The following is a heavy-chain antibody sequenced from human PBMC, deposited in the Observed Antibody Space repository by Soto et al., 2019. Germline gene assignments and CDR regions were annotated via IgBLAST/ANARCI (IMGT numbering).Heavy chain of an antibody. J-gene: IGHJ6*02. CDR1: GFTFSSYA. CDR2: ISYDGSNK. CDR3: ARKVKPYYDFWSGYYEYYYYYGMDV. V-gene: IGHV3-30-3*01. Sequence: PGGSLRLSCAASGFTFSSYAMHWVRQAPGKGLEWVAVISYDGSNKYYADSVKGRFTISRDNSKNTLYLQMNSLRAEDTAVYYCARKVKPYYDFWSGYYEYYYYYGMDVWGQGTTVTVSS. D-gene: IGHD3-3*01.